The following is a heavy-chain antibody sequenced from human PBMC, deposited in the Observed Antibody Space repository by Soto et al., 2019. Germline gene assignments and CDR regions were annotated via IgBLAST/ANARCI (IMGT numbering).Heavy chain of an antibody. CDR2: IYFSGTT. J-gene: IGHJ4*02. Sequence: PSETLSLTCSVSGGSITGYYWNWVRQPPGKGLEWIGYIYFSGTTNYNPSLKSRLTISVDTSKNQFSLRLSSVTAADTAVYYCVRGYGGYNHYFDSWGQGTLVTVSS. D-gene: IGHD5-12*01. CDR3: VRGYGGYNHYFDS. V-gene: IGHV4-59*01. CDR1: GGSITGYY.